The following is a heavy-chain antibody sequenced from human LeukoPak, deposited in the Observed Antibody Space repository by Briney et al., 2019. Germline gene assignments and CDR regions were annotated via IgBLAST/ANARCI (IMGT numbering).Heavy chain of an antibody. Sequence: SETLSLTCAVYGGSFSGYYWSWIRQPPGKGLEWIGEINHSGSTNYNPSLKSRVTISVDTSKNQFSLKLSSVTAADTAVYYCARGTAADYWGQGTLVTVSS. J-gene: IGHJ4*02. D-gene: IGHD2-2*01. V-gene: IGHV4-34*01. CDR1: GGSFSGYY. CDR3: ARGTAADY. CDR2: INHSGST.